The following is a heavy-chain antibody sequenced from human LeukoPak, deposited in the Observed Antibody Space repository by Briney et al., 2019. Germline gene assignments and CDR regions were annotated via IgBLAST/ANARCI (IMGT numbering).Heavy chain of an antibody. J-gene: IGHJ4*02. Sequence: PGGSLRLSCAASGFAFDDYAMHWVRQAPGTGLEWVSLISGDGGSTYYADSVKGRFTISRDNSKNYLSLQMNILRTEDTALYYCAKGIRGDGYNSRFDYWGQGTLVTVSP. D-gene: IGHD5-24*01. CDR2: ISGDGGST. V-gene: IGHV3-43*02. CDR1: GFAFDDYA. CDR3: AKGIRGDGYNSRFDY.